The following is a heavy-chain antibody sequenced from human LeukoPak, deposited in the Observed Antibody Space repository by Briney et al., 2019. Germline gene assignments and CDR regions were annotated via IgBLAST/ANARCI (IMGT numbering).Heavy chain of an antibody. CDR3: ARRSSGWYRSRNYYFDY. D-gene: IGHD6-19*01. Sequence: SETLSLTCTGSSGSISSSSYYWGWIRQPPGKGLEWIGSIYYSGSTYYNPSLKSRVTISVDTSKNQFSLKLSSVTAADTAVYYCARRSSGWYRSRNYYFDYWGQGTLVTVSS. J-gene: IGHJ4*02. V-gene: IGHV4-39*07. CDR1: SGSISSSSYY. CDR2: IYYSGST.